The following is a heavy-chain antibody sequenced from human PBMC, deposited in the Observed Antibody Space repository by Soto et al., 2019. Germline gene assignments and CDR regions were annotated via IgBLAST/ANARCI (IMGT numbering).Heavy chain of an antibody. D-gene: IGHD3-16*01. CDR1: NGSITSGNW. CDR3: ARVWGALAPIAGWFGP. Sequence: QVQLQESGPGLVKPSGTRSLTCAISNGSITSGNWWSWVRQPPGKGLEWIGDIYQPGSTNYNPSLRSRVIFSVDKSKNNFPLSLSSVSAADAAVYFCARVWGALAPIAGWFGPWGRGILVTVSS. J-gene: IGHJ5*02. V-gene: IGHV4-4*02. CDR2: IYQPGST.